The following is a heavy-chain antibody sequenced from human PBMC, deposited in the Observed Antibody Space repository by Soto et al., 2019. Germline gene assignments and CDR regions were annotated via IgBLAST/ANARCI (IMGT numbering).Heavy chain of an antibody. Sequence: SETLSLTCTVSGGSISSYYWSWIRQPPGKGLEWIGYIYYSGSTNYNPSLKSRVTISVDTSKNQFSLKLSSVTAADTAMYYCARASNLYGDFPFDYWGQGTLVTVSS. CDR3: ARASNLYGDFPFDY. CDR1: GGSISSYY. D-gene: IGHD4-17*01. CDR2: IYYSGST. J-gene: IGHJ4*02. V-gene: IGHV4-59*01.